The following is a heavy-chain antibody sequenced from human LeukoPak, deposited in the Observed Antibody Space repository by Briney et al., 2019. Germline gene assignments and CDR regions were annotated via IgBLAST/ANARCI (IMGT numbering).Heavy chain of an antibody. Sequence: PSETLSLTCTVSGGSISSGGYYWSWIRQPAGKGLEWIGRIYTSGSTYYNPSLKSRVTISVDRSKNQFSLKLSSVTAADTAVYYCARSDDCSSTSCPGYWFDPWGQGTLVTVSS. CDR3: ARSDDCSSTSCPGYWFDP. D-gene: IGHD2-2*01. CDR2: IYTSGST. CDR1: GGSISSGGYY. V-gene: IGHV4-61*02. J-gene: IGHJ5*02.